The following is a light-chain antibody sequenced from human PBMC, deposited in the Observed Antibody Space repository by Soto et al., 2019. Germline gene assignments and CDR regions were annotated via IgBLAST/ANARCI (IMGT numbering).Light chain of an antibody. Sequence: ELVLTQSPGTLSLSPGERATLSCRASQSVSSSYLAWYQQRPGQSPRLLIYGASIRATGIPDRFSGSASGADFTLTISRLEPEDFAMDYCQEYGKSPPRYTFGQGTKLEIK. CDR3: QEYGKSPPRYT. CDR1: QSVSSSY. CDR2: GAS. J-gene: IGKJ2*01. V-gene: IGKV3-20*01.